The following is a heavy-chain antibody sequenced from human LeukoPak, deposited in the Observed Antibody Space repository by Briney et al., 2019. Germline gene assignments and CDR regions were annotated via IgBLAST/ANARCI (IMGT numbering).Heavy chain of an antibody. CDR2: IYYSGST. Sequence: SETLSLTCTVSGGSISSYYWSWIRQPPGKGLEWIGYIYYSGSTNYNPSLKSRVTISVDTSKNQFSLELSSVTAADTAVYYCARGSGSYYMPSSGYIDYWGQGTLVTVSS. D-gene: IGHD3-10*01. V-gene: IGHV4-59*01. CDR3: ARGSGSYYMPSSGYIDY. J-gene: IGHJ4*02. CDR1: GGSISSYY.